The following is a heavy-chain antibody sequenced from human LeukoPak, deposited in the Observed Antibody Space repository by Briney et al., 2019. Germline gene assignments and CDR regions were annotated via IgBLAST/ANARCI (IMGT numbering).Heavy chain of an antibody. CDR3: ARQDTYYYDSSGYPLFDY. J-gene: IGHJ4*02. CDR1: GGSFSGYY. V-gene: IGHV4-34*01. Sequence: PSETLSLTCAVYGGSFSGYYWSWIRQPPGKGLEWIGEINHSGSTNYNPSLKSRVTISVDTSKNQFSLKLSSVTAADTAVYYCARQDTYYYDSSGYPLFDYWGQGTLVTVSS. CDR2: INHSGST. D-gene: IGHD3-22*01.